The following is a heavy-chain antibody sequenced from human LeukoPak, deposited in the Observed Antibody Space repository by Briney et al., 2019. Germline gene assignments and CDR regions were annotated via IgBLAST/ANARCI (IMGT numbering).Heavy chain of an antibody. J-gene: IGHJ3*02. V-gene: IGHV3-30*18. CDR1: GFTFSSYG. D-gene: IGHD3-22*01. CDR2: ISYDGSNK. CDR3: AKDSSGYYDAFDI. Sequence: GRSLRLSCAASGFTFSSYGMHWVRQAPGKGVEWVAVISYDGSNKYYADSVKGRFTISRDNSKNTLYLQMNSLRAEDTAVYYCAKDSSGYYDAFDIWGQGTMVTVSS.